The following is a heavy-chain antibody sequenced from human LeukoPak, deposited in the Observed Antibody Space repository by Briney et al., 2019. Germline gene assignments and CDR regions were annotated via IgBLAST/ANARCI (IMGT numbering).Heavy chain of an antibody. CDR2: ISSSGSTI. Sequence: GGSLRLSCAASGFTFSDSYMSWIRQAPGKGLEYISYISSSGSTIYYADSVKGRFTLSRDNAKNSLSLEMNSLRAEDTAVYYCGRGKYSFDYWGQGTLVTVSS. CDR1: GFTFSDSY. CDR3: GRGKYSFDY. J-gene: IGHJ4*01. V-gene: IGHV3-11*01.